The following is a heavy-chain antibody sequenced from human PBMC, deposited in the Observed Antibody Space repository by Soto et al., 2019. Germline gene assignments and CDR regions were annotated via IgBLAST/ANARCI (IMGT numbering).Heavy chain of an antibody. V-gene: IGHV4-59*08. CDR2: INYRWGN. CDR1: GGSLRNYY. J-gene: IGHJ6*02. Sequence: QVQLQESGPRLVKPSETLSLTCTVSGGSLRNYYCSWFRQPPGKGLEWVAYINYRWGNFSNPSLQIQDTLAVSTSNAQRSLMVNSATAADTAVYYCASQGFGGLHGLVDVWGQGTTVTVSS. CDR3: ASQGFGGLHGLVDV. D-gene: IGHD3-10*01.